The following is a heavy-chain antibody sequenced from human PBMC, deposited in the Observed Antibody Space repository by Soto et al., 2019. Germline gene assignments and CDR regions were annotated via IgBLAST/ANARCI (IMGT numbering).Heavy chain of an antibody. J-gene: IGHJ4*02. V-gene: IGHV3-66*01. CDR1: GFIVSSNY. CDR2: IFSGGST. D-gene: IGHD3-9*01. CDR3: ARDLRWPLSGDY. Sequence: EVQLVESGGGLVQPGGSLRLSCAASGFIVSSNYMSWVRQAPGKGLEWVSVIFSGGSTDYADSVKGRFTMSRANSKNTVYLQMNSLRVDDTAVYYCARDLRWPLSGDYWGQGTLVTVSS.